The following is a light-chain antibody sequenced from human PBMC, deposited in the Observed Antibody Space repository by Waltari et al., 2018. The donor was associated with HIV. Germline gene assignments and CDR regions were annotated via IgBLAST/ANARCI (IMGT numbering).Light chain of an antibody. CDR2: KVS. CDR1: QRLAHSDGNTY. J-gene: IGKJ4*01. V-gene: IGKV2-30*02. Sequence: DVVMTQSPLSLPVTLGQPASISCRSSQRLAHSDGNTYLNWFQQRPGQSPRRLIYKVSNRDSGVPDRFSGSGSGTDFTLKISRVEAEDVGVYYCMQGTYWPLTFGGGTKVEIK. CDR3: MQGTYWPLT.